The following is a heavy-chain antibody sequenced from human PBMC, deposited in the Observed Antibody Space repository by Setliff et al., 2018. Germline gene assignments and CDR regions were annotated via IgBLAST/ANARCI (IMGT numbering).Heavy chain of an antibody. CDR3: ARCRDYYDSSGYYPGAFDI. D-gene: IGHD3-22*01. V-gene: IGHV1-18*01. J-gene: IGHJ3*02. Sequence: ASVKVSCKASGYTFTSYGISWVRQAPGQGPEWMGWISAYNGNTNYAQKLQGRVTMTTDTSTSTAYMELRSLRSDDTAVYYCARCRDYYDSSGYYPGAFDIWGQGTMVTVSS. CDR1: GYTFTSYG. CDR2: ISAYNGNT.